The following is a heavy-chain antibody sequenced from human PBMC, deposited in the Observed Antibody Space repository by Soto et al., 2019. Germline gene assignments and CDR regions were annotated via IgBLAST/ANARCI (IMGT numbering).Heavy chain of an antibody. D-gene: IGHD2-2*01. CDR2: IYYSGST. CDR3: ARGSIHCSSTSCYESRLDP. V-gene: IGHV4-59*01. J-gene: IGHJ5*02. CDR1: GGSISSYY. Sequence: SETLSLTCTVSGGSISSYYWSWIRQPPGKGLEWIGYIYYSGSTNYNPSLKSRVTISVDTSKNQFSLKLSSVTAADTAVYYCARGSIHCSSTSCYESRLDPWGQGTLVTVSS.